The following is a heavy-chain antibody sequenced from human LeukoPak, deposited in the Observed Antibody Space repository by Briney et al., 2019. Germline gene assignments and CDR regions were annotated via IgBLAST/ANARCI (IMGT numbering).Heavy chain of an antibody. CDR3: ARELVLVPAASGEYYYYGMDV. CDR2: ISAYNGNT. D-gene: IGHD2-2*01. V-gene: IGHV1-18*01. Sequence: ASVTVSCKASGYTFTSYGISWVRQAPGQGVERMGWISAYNGNTNYAQKLQGRVTMTTDTSTSTAYMEMRSLRSDDTAVYYCARELVLVPAASGEYYYYGMDVWGQGTTVTVSS. CDR1: GYTFTSYG. J-gene: IGHJ6*02.